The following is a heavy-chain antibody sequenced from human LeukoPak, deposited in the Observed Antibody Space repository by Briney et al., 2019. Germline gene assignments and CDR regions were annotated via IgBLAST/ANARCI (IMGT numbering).Heavy chain of an antibody. V-gene: IGHV3-30*18. D-gene: IGHD6-6*01. J-gene: IGHJ4*02. Sequence: GRSLRLSCAASGFTFSSYGMHWVRQAPGKGLEWVAVISYDGSNKYYADSVKGRFTISRDNSKNTPYLQMNSLRAEDTAVYYCAKXFPSLYYDYWGQGTLVTV. CDR2: ISYDGSNK. CDR1: GFTFSSYG. CDR3: AKXFPSLYYDY.